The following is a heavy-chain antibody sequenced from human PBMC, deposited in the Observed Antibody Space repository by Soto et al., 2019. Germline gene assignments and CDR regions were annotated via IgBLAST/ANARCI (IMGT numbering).Heavy chain of an antibody. Sequence: SETLSLTCTVSCGSISSYYWSWIRQPPGNGLYCIGYIYYSVITNXXPSLKSRXXISVVTSKNHXSLKLXSVTAAYTALXYCARGRIQLWYPLDYWGQGTLVTVSS. CDR2: IYYSVIT. V-gene: IGHV4-59*01. CDR1: CGSISSYY. CDR3: ARGRIQLWYPLDY. D-gene: IGHD5-18*01. J-gene: IGHJ4*02.